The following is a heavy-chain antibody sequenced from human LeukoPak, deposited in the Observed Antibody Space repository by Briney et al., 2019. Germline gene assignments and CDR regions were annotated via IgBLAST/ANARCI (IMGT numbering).Heavy chain of an antibody. V-gene: IGHV4-34*01. Sequence: SETLSLTCSVYGGSFSGCFWTYIRQPPGKGLEWIGEINHRGSTSYNPSLKSRVTISRDTSKNQFSLRLTSVTAADTAVYYCARGSIYYGDSSAYFDYWGQGSLVTVSS. CDR3: ARGSIYYGDSSAYFDY. J-gene: IGHJ4*02. CDR1: GGSFSGCF. CDR2: INHRGST. D-gene: IGHD3-22*01.